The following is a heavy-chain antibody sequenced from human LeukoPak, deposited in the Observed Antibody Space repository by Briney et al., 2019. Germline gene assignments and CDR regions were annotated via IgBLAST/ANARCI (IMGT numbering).Heavy chain of an antibody. CDR2: VHDSGST. J-gene: IGHJ3*02. CDR1: SGSISSYF. Sequence: SETLSLTCTVSSGSISSYFWSWIRQPPGKGLEWIGFVHDSGSTNYNPSLKSRVTISVDTSKNQFSLKLSSVTAADTAVYYCARHGNYDSSGYFHDAFDIWGQGTMVTVSS. V-gene: IGHV4-59*08. D-gene: IGHD3-22*01. CDR3: ARHGNYDSSGYFHDAFDI.